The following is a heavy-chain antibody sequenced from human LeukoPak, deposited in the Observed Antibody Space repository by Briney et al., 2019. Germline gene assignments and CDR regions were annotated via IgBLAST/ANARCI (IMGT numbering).Heavy chain of an antibody. CDR1: GLTFSTSA. CDR2: ISSNGGST. J-gene: IGHJ4*02. V-gene: IGHV3-64*04. CDR3: AKGTYSRSPRDY. Sequence: ASLRLSCSASGLTFSTSAIHWVRQAPGKGLEFVSAISSNGGSTYYAGSVKGRFTISRDNSKNTLFLQMNSLRAEDTAVYYCAKGTYSRSPRDYWGQGTLVTVSS. D-gene: IGHD6-6*01.